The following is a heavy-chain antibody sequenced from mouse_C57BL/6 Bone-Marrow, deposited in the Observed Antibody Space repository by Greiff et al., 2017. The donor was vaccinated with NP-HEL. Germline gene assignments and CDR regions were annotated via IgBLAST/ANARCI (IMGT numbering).Heavy chain of an antibody. Sequence: QVQLQQPGAELVKPGASVKLSCKASGYTFTSYWMHWVKQRPGQGLEWIGMIHPNSGSTNYNEKFKSKATLTVDKSSSTAYMQLSSLTSEDSAVYYCASYYGSSYGFDYWGQGTTLTVPS. D-gene: IGHD1-1*01. V-gene: IGHV1-64*01. CDR3: ASYYGSSYGFDY. CDR1: GYTFTSYW. CDR2: IHPNSGST. J-gene: IGHJ2*01.